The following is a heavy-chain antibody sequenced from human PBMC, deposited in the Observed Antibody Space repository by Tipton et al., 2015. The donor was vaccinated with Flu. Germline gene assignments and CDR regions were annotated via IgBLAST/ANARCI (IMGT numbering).Heavy chain of an antibody. V-gene: IGHV4-59*12. J-gene: IGHJ4*02. CDR3: ARGARSSSSPFDY. Sequence: LRLSCTVSGGSISGYYWNWIRQSPGRGLEWIGYTYSNGDTEYNPSLKSRVTISVGTSGDHLSLKVTSVTAADTAVYFCARGARSSSSPFDYWGQGTQVTVPA. CDR2: TYSNGDT. CDR1: GGSISGYY. D-gene: IGHD6-6*01.